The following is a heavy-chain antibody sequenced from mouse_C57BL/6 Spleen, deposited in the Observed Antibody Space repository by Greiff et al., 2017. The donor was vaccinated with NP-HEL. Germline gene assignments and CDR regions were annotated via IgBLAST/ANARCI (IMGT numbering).Heavy chain of an antibody. CDR3: ARGDYGNYVVWYFDV. CDR2: ISSGSSTI. J-gene: IGHJ1*03. Sequence: EVKLVESGGGLVKPGGSLKLSCAASGFTFSDYGMHWVRQAPEKGLEWVAYISSGSSTIYYADTVKGRFTISRDNAKNTLFLQMTSLRSEDTAMYYCARGDYGNYVVWYFDVWGTGTTVTVSS. V-gene: IGHV5-17*01. CDR1: GFTFSDYG. D-gene: IGHD2-1*01.